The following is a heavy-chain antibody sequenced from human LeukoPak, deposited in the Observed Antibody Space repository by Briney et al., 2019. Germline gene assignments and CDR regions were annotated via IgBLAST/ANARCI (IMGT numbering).Heavy chain of an antibody. CDR3: ARASAVTTDYYYYMDV. V-gene: IGHV1-8*03. D-gene: IGHD4-17*01. CDR2: MNPNSGNT. J-gene: IGHJ6*03. Sequence: ASVKVSCKASGYTFTSYDINCVRQATGQGLEWMGWMNPNSGNTGYAQKFQGRVTITRNTSISTAYMELSSLRSEDTAVYYCARASAVTTDYYYYMDVWGKGTTVTVSS. CDR1: GYTFTSYD.